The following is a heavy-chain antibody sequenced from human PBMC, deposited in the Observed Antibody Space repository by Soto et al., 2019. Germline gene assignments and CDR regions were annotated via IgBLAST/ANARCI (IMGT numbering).Heavy chain of an antibody. CDR2: IDHSGST. V-gene: IGHV4-34*01. D-gene: IGHD3-10*01. CDR1: GVSFSGFY. Sequence: PSETLSLTCAISGVSFSGFYWSWFRQPPGRGLEWIGEIDHSGSTKYNPPLKRRVTISVDTSKRQFSLNLRSVTAADTAVYYCARAPKPITMIRKQPYYFDYWGHGTLVTVSS. J-gene: IGHJ4*01. CDR3: ARAPKPITMIRKQPYYFDY.